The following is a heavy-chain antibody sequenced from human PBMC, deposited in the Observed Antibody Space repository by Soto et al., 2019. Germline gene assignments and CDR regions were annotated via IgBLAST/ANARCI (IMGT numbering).Heavy chain of an antibody. CDR3: ARDFVDYGDYVGWFDP. D-gene: IGHD4-17*01. CDR2: IIPIFGTA. CDR1: GGTFSSYA. Sequence: SVKVSCKASGGTFSSYAISWVRQAPGQGLEWMGGIIPIFGTANYAQKFQGRVTITADESTSTAYMELSSLRSEDTAVYYCARDFVDYGDYVGWFDPWGQGTLVTVSS. V-gene: IGHV1-69*13. J-gene: IGHJ5*02.